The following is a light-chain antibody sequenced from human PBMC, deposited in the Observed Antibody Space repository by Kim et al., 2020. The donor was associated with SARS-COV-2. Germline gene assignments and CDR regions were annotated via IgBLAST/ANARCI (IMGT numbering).Light chain of an antibody. CDR2: GKY. J-gene: IGLJ3*02. CDR3: NSRDSSGDHVV. CDR1: SLRNYY. V-gene: IGLV3-19*01. Sequence: SSELTQDPAVSVALGQTVRLTCQGDSLRNYYATWYQQRPGQAPVLVLYGKYNRPSGIPDRFSGSASGITASLTITGDQAEDEADYYCNSRDSSGDHVVFGGGTQLTVL.